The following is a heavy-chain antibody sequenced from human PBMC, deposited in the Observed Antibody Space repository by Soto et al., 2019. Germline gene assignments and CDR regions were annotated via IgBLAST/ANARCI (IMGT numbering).Heavy chain of an antibody. D-gene: IGHD1-26*01. Sequence: SETLSLTCTVSGGSISSSSYYWGWIRQPPGKGLEWIGSIYYSGSTYYNPSLKSRVTISVDTSKNQFSLKLSSVTAADTAVYYCARGGRRGKWWFDPWGQGTLVTVSS. J-gene: IGHJ5*02. CDR1: GGSISSSSYY. V-gene: IGHV4-39*01. CDR3: ARGGRRGKWWFDP. CDR2: IYYSGST.